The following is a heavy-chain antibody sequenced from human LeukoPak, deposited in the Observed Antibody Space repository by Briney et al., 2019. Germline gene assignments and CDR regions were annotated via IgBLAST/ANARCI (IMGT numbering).Heavy chain of an antibody. V-gene: IGHV1-18*01. J-gene: IGHJ4*02. CDR3: AIGSGSQIFDY. D-gene: IGHD3-10*01. Sequence: ASVKVSYKACVYTFTSYGISWVRQAPGQGLEWMGWISAYNGNTNYAQKLQGRVTMTTDTSTSTAYMELRSLRSNDTAVYYCAIGSGSQIFDYWGQGTLVTVSS. CDR2: ISAYNGNT. CDR1: VYTFTSYG.